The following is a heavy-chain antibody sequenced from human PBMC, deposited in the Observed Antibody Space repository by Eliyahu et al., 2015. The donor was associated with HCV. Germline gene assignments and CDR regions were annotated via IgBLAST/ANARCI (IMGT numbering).Heavy chain of an antibody. CDR3: ARQSTYYDFWSGSPDNWFDP. D-gene: IGHD3-3*01. V-gene: IGHV4-39*01. CDR2: IYYSGST. Sequence: QLQLQESGPGLVKPSETLSLTCTVSGGSIXSXSYXWGWIRQPPGKGLEWXGSIYYSGSTYYNPSLKSRVTISVDTSKNQFSLKLSSVTAADTAVYYCARQSTYYDFWSGSPDNWFDPWGQGTLVTVSS. J-gene: IGHJ5*02. CDR1: GGSIXSXSYX.